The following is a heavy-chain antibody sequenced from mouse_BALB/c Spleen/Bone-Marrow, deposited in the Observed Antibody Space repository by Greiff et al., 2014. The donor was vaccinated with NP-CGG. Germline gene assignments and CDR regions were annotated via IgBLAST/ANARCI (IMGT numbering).Heavy chain of an antibody. CDR3: ARGYGNLGGFAY. Sequence: EVQLVESGGGLVQPGGSLGLSCATSGFTFIDYYMSWVRQPPGKALEWLGFIRNKANGYTTEYSASVKGRFTISRDNSQSILYLQMNTLRAEDSATYYCARGYGNLGGFAYWGQGTLVTVPA. J-gene: IGHJ3*01. CDR1: GFTFIDYY. V-gene: IGHV7-3*02. D-gene: IGHD2-10*02. CDR2: IRNKANGYTT.